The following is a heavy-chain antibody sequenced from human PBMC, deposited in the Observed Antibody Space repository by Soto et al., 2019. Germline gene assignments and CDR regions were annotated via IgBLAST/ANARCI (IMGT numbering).Heavy chain of an antibody. V-gene: IGHV3-30*18. J-gene: IGHJ5*02. CDR1: GFTFSSYG. Sequence: QVQLVESGGGVVQPGRSLRLSCAASGFTFSSYGMHWVRQAPGKGLEWVAVISYGGSNKYYADSVKGRFTISRDNSKNTLYLQMNNLRAEDTAVYYCAKDNCISTSCYRLYNWFDPWGQGTLVTASS. D-gene: IGHD2-2*01. CDR2: ISYGGSNK. CDR3: AKDNCISTSCYRLYNWFDP.